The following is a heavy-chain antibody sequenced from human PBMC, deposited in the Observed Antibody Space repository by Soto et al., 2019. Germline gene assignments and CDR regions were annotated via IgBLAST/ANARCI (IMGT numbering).Heavy chain of an antibody. CDR1: GFTFSSYA. J-gene: IGHJ5*02. CDR3: AKDGNPIPYLTGYYRLGWFDP. V-gene: IGHV3-23*01. D-gene: IGHD3-9*01. Sequence: EVQLLESGGGLVQPGGSLRLSCAASGFTFSSYAMSWVRQAPGKGLEWVSAISGSGGSTYYADSVKGRFTISRDNSKNQLYLQMNSLRAEDTAVYYCAKDGNPIPYLTGYYRLGWFDPWGQGTLVTVSS. CDR2: ISGSGGST.